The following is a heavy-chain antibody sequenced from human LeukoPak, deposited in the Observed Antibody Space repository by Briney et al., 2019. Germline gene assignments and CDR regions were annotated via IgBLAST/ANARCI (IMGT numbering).Heavy chain of an antibody. Sequence: PGGSLRLSCAASGFTFSSYSTNWVRQAPGKGLEWVSSISSSSSYIYYADSVKGRFTISRDNAKNSLYLQMNSLRAEDTAMYYCARGDRRYSSTFDYWGQGTLVTVSS. J-gene: IGHJ4*02. V-gene: IGHV3-21*01. CDR1: GFTFSSYS. CDR3: ARGDRRYSSTFDY. CDR2: ISSSSSYI. D-gene: IGHD6-19*01.